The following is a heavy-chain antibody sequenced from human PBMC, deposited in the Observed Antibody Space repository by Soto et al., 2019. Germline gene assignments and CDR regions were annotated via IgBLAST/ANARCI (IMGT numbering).Heavy chain of an antibody. J-gene: IGHJ4*02. Sequence: QVQLVQSGGEVAKPGASVKVSCKASGYTFTNYGINWVRQAPGLGLEWMGWINVYNGKTNYAQKFQARVTMTTYTSTNSVYMELRSLRSDDTAVYYCARGPDPTYFDYWGQGTLVIVSS. CDR3: ARGPDPTYFDY. V-gene: IGHV1-18*01. CDR2: INVYNGKT. CDR1: GYTFTNYG.